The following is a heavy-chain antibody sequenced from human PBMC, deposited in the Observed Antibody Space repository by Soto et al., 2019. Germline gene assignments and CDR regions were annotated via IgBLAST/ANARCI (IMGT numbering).Heavy chain of an antibody. CDR2: IHGDGGKI. J-gene: IGHJ4*02. V-gene: IGHV3-7*01. Sequence: GGSLRLSCGASGFMFIAYWMSWVRQAPGKGLEWVANIHGDGGKIYYVDSVKGRFTISRDNAKRSLYLQMNSLRAEDTAVYYCARDFYGGYTYGPGDYWGQGALVTVSS. CDR1: GFMFIAYW. CDR3: ARDFYGGYTYGPGDY. D-gene: IGHD5-18*01.